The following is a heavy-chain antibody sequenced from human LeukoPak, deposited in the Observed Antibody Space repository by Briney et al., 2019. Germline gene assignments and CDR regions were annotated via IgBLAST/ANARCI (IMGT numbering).Heavy chain of an antibody. CDR2: MNPNSGNT. D-gene: IGHD1-26*01. CDR1: GYTFTSYD. V-gene: IGHV1-8*01. CDR3: ARDIVGATGDNWFDP. Sequence: ASVKVSCKASGYTFTSYDINWVRQATGQGLEWMGWMNPNSGNTGYAQKFQGRVTMTRNTSISTAYMELSSLRSEDTAVYYCARDIVGATGDNWFDPWGQGTLVTVSS. J-gene: IGHJ5*02.